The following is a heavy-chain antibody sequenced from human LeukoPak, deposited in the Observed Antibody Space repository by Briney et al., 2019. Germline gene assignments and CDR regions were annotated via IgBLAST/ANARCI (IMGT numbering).Heavy chain of an antibody. CDR1: GFTVTTNC. V-gene: IGHV3-21*01. CDR3: ALTYFDWFLNY. Sequence: GGSLRLSCAPSGFTVTTNCMSWVRQAPGKGLEWVSSISSSSSYIYYADSVKGRFTISRDNAKNSLYLQMNSLRAEDTAVYYCALTYFDWFLNYWGQGTLVTVSS. D-gene: IGHD3-9*01. CDR2: ISSSSSYI. J-gene: IGHJ4*02.